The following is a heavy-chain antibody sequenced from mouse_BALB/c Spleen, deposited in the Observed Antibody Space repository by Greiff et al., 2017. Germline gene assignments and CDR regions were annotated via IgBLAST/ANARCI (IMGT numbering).Heavy chain of an antibody. V-gene: IGHV1S34*01. Sequence: LVKTGASVKISCKASGYSFTGYYMHWVKQSHGKSLEWIGYISCYNGATSYNQKFKGKATFTVDTSSSTAYMQFNSLTSEDSAVYYCARGRGTGSAWFAYWGQGTLVTVSA. CDR1: GYSFTGYY. J-gene: IGHJ3*01. D-gene: IGHD4-1*01. CDR2: ISCYNGAT. CDR3: ARGRGTGSAWFAY.